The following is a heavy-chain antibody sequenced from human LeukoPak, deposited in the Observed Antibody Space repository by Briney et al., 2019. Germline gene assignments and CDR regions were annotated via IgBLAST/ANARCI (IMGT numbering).Heavy chain of an antibody. V-gene: IGHV4-34*01. J-gene: IGHJ4*02. CDR3: ARGGTFLNFDY. CDR1: GGSFSGYY. D-gene: IGHD2/OR15-2a*01. CDR2: INHSGST. Sequence: SETLSLTCAVYGGSFSGYYWSWIRQPPGKGLEWIGEINHSGSTNYNPSLKSRVTISVDTSKNQFSLKLSSVTAAGTAVYYCARGGTFLNFDYWGQGTLVTVSS.